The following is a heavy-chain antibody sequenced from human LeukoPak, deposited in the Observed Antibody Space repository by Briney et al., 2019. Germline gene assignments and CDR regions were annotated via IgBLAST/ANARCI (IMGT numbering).Heavy chain of an antibody. Sequence: GGSLRLSCAASGFSFSSYAMSWVRQAPGKGLEWVSAIGSNGASTYYADSVKGRFTISRDNSKNTLYLQMNSLRAEDTAVYYFTKDVCSSTSCDVGSWGQGTLVTVSS. D-gene: IGHD2-2*01. V-gene: IGHV3-23*01. CDR2: IGSNGAST. CDR1: GFSFSSYA. CDR3: TKDVCSSTSCDVGS. J-gene: IGHJ5*02.